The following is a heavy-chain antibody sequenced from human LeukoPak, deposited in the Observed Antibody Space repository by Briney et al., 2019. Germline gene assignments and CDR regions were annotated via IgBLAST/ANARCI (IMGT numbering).Heavy chain of an antibody. CDR2: ISSSSSTI. V-gene: IGHV3-48*02. D-gene: IGHD2-2*01. J-gene: IGHJ4*02. CDR3: VRGLGAYQFDH. CDR1: GFTFSTYS. Sequence: GSLRLSCAASGFTFSTYSMNWVRQAPGKGLEWVSYISSSSSTIFYPDSVKGRFTISRDNAKNTLYLQMNSLRDDDTAVYYCVRGLGAYQFDHWGQGTLVTVSS.